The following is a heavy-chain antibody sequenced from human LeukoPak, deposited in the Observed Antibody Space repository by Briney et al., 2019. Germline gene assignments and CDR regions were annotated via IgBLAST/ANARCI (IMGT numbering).Heavy chain of an antibody. CDR1: GGSISSHY. V-gene: IGHV4-59*11. J-gene: IGHJ3*02. Sequence: SETLSLTCTVSGGSISSHYWSWIRQPPGKGLEWIGYIYYSGSTNYNPSLKSRVTISVDTSKNQFSLKLSSVTAADTAVYYCAREIFGLEYDIWGQGTMVTVSS. CDR3: AREIFGLEYDI. CDR2: IYYSGST. D-gene: IGHD3-3*01.